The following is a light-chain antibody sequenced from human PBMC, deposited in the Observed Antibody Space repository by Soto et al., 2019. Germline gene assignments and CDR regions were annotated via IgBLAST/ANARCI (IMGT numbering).Light chain of an antibody. CDR1: QRVDDW. V-gene: IGKV1-5*03. CDR2: KAS. Sequence: DIQMTQSPSTLSASIGDSVTITCRASQRVDDWVAGYQQTPGRAPKLLVYKASNLEDGVPSKFRGGGSGKQCTLTINNLHPDDFVTYFCQQYISFPYSFGQGTKLEI. J-gene: IGKJ2*01. CDR3: QQYISFPYS.